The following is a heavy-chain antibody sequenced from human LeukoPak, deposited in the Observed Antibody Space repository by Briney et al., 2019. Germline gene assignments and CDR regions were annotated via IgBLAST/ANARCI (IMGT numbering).Heavy chain of an antibody. CDR1: GYTFTNHA. Sequence: GASVKVSCKASGYTFTNHAMNWVRQAPGQGLGWMGWINTNTGNPTYAQDFTGRFVFSLDTSVSTAYLQISSLKAGDTAVYYCARDPMGYCSSTSCYPSAFDIWGQGTMVTVSS. D-gene: IGHD2-2*01. V-gene: IGHV7-4-1*02. CDR2: INTNTGNP. CDR3: ARDPMGYCSSTSCYPSAFDI. J-gene: IGHJ3*02.